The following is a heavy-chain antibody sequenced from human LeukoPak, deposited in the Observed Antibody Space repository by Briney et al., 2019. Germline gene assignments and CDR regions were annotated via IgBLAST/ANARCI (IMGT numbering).Heavy chain of an antibody. CDR1: GGSFSGYH. CDR3: ARAGLAARYYYYYYMDV. J-gene: IGHJ6*03. V-gene: IGHV4-34*01. CDR2: INHSGST. Sequence: SETLSLTCAVYGGSFSGYHWSWIRQPPGKGLEWIGEINHSGSTNYNPSLKSRVTISVDTSKNQFSLKLSSVTAADTAVYYCARAGLAARYYYYYYMDVWGKGTTVTVSS. D-gene: IGHD6-13*01.